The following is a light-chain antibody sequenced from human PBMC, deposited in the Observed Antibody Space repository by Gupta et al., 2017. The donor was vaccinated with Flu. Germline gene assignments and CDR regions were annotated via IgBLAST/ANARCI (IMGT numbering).Light chain of an antibody. CDR3: QQYNSFPWT. V-gene: IGKV1-5*03. CDR2: KAS. Sequence: DIQMTQSPSTLSASVGDRVTITCRASQSISGWLAWYQQKPGKAPKLLIYKASSLQSGVPSRFSGSGSGTEVILTISRLQPDDCATYYCQQYNSFPWTFGQGTKVEI. J-gene: IGKJ1*01. CDR1: QSISGW.